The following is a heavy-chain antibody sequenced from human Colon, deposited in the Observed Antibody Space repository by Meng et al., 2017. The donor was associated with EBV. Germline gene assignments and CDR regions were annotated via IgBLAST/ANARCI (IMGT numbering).Heavy chain of an antibody. CDR3: ATVKYACRCYGPAY. Sequence: VQLVESGSDLKKPGGSVKVSCKASGYTFSRYSMNWARQAPGQGLEWMGWISTNAGNPTYAEGFTGRFVFFVDTADSTVYLQISSLRAEDAAVYYCATVKYACRCYGPAYWGQGALVTVSS. J-gene: IGHJ4*02. V-gene: IGHV7-4-1*02. CDR1: GYTFSRYS. D-gene: IGHD2-8*01. CDR2: ISTNAGNP.